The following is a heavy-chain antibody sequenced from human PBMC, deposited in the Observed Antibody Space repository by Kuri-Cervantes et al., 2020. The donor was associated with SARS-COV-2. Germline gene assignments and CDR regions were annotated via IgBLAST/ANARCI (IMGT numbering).Heavy chain of an antibody. V-gene: IGHV4/OR15-8*01. D-gene: IGHD6-13*01. CDR2: IFHDGST. CDR1: GGAINTHNW. CDR3: VRAAAGIYYFDY. Sequence: ESLKISCVVSGGAINTHNWWTWVRQPPGKGLQWIGEIFHDGSTKFNPSLSLKGRVTMSLDKSKNQFSLKLSSVTAADTAIYYCVRAAAGIYYFDYWGQGTLVTVSS. J-gene: IGHJ4*02.